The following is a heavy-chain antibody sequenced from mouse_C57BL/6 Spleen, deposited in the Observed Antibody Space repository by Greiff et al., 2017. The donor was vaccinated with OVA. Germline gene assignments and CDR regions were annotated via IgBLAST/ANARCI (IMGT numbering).Heavy chain of an antibody. CDR2: INYDGSST. D-gene: IGHD1-1*01. J-gene: IGHJ2*01. V-gene: IGHV5-16*01. CDR3: ARAHYYGSSYPFDY. Sequence: EVKLVESEGGLVQPGSSMKLSCTASGFTFSDYYMAWVRQVPEKGLEWVANINYDGSSTYYLDSLKSRFIISRDNAKNILYLQMSSLKSEDTATYYCARAHYYGSSYPFDYWGQGTTLTVSS. CDR1: GFTFSDYY.